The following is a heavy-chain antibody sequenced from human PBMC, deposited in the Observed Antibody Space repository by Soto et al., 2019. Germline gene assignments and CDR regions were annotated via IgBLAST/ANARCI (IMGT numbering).Heavy chain of an antibody. CDR2: IYYSGTT. CDR3: ARSQRGRTAFTFDY. J-gene: IGHJ4*02. Sequence: ETLSLTCTVSGDSVSNDNYYWSWIRQPPGKGLEWIGYIYYSGTTNYNSYLKSRLSLSVDMSKNQFSLKLASVTAADTAVYFCARSQRGRTAFTFDYWGQGALVTVSS. CDR1: GDSVSNDNYY. D-gene: IGHD3-16*01. V-gene: IGHV4-61*01.